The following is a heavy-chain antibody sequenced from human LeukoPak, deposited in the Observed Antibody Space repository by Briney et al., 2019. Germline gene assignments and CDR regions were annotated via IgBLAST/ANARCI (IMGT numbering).Heavy chain of an antibody. D-gene: IGHD3-22*01. CDR2: IYTSGST. V-gene: IGHV4-4*07. J-gene: IGHJ4*02. CDR1: GGSISSYY. CDR3: ARDLAGSSGYYYFDY. Sequence: SETLSLTCTVSGGSISSYYWSWIRQPAGKGLEWIGRIYTSGSTNYNPSLKSRVTMSVDTSKNQFSLRLSSVTAADTAVYYCARDLAGSSGYYYFDYWGQGTLVTVSS.